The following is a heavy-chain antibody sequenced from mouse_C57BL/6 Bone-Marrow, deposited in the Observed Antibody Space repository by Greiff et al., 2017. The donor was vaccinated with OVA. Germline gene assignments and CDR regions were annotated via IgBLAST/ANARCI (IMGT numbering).Heavy chain of an antibody. V-gene: IGHV1-85*01. Sequence: VKLMESGPELVKPGASVKLSCKASGYTFTSYDINWVKQRPGQGLEWIGWIYPRDGSTKYNEKFKGKATLTVDTSSSTAYMELHSLTSEDSAVYFCARSPAYYYGSGRYFDVWGTGTTVTVAS. CDR1: GYTFTSYD. D-gene: IGHD1-1*01. J-gene: IGHJ1*03. CDR2: IYPRDGST. CDR3: ARSPAYYYGSGRYFDV.